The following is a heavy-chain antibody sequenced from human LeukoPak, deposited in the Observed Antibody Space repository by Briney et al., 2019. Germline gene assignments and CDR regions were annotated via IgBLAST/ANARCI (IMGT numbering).Heavy chain of an antibody. D-gene: IGHD6-19*01. J-gene: IGHJ5*02. CDR2: IYYSGSS. CDR1: GGSISSGDYY. Sequence: PSETLSLTCTVSGGSISSGDYYWSWIRQPPGKGLEWIGYIYYSGSSYYNPSLKSRVTISVDTSKNQFSLKMNSVTAADTAVYYCARAGRNWFDPWGQGTLVTASS. CDR3: ARAGRNWFDP. V-gene: IGHV4-30-4*01.